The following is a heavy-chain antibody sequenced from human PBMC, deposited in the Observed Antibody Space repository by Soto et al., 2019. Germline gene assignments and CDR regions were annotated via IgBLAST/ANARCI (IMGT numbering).Heavy chain of an antibody. V-gene: IGHV1-2*04. D-gene: IGHD2-2*01. CDR1: GYTFTGYY. CDR3: ARVTDCSSTSCYAGIQAFDI. Sequence: ASVKVSCKASGYTFTGYYMHWVRQAPGQGLEWMGWINPNSGGTNYAQKFQGWVTMTRDTSISTAYMELSRLRSDDTAVYYCARVTDCSSTSCYAGIQAFDIWGQGTMVTVSS. J-gene: IGHJ3*02. CDR2: INPNSGGT.